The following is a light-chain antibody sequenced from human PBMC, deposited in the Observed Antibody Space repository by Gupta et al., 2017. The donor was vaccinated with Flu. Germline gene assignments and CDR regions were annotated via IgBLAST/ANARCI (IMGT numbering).Light chain of an antibody. CDR3: QQCYNIPRT. CDR1: QNIYNF. Sequence: PSSLSTSVGARVTITCRASQNIYNFLNWYQHKPGEAPKLLIYAASRLQTGAPTRFSGSGSGTEFTLTIAKLQPEEFATYGCQQCYNIPRTFDEGTRVEV. J-gene: IGKJ1*01. V-gene: IGKV1-39*01. CDR2: AAS.